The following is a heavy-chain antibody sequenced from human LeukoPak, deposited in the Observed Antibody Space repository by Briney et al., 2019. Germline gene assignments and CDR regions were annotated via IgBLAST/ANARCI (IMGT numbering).Heavy chain of an antibody. CDR2: MNPNSGNT. CDR1: GYTFTSYD. Sequence: ASVKVSCKASGYTFTSYDINWVRQATGQGLEWMGWMNPNSGNTGYAQKFQGRVTMTRNTSISTAYMELSSLRSEDTAVCYCARVPSYSRDGPDYWGQGTQVTVSS. D-gene: IGHD6-13*01. J-gene: IGHJ4*02. V-gene: IGHV1-8*01. CDR3: ARVPSYSRDGPDY.